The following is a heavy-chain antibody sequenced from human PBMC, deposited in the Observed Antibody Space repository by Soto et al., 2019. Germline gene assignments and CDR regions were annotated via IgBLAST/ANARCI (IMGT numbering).Heavy chain of an antibody. CDR2: IIPILGIA. D-gene: IGHD5-12*01. V-gene: IGHV1-69*08. Sequence: QVQLVQSGAEVKKPGSSVKVSCKASGGTFSSYTISWVRQAPGQGLEWMGRIIPILGIANYAQKFQGRVTITADKSTSTAYMELSSLRSEDTAVYYWARDLGEMATIHDYWGQGTLVTVSS. CDR1: GGTFSSYT. CDR3: ARDLGEMATIHDY. J-gene: IGHJ4*02.